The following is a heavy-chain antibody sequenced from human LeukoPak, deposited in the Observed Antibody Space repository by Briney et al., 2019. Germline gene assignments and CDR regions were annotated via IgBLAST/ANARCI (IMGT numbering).Heavy chain of an antibody. V-gene: IGHV4-59*02. J-gene: IGHJ4*02. CDR1: GGSVSNYY. CDR3: ARVEDYYDSSGFDY. D-gene: IGHD3-22*01. Sequence: SETLSLTCSVSGGSVSNYYWSWIRQPPGKGLEWIGYVYYTGSTNYNPSLKSRVTMFEDKSKNQFSLKLSSVTAADTAVYYCARVEDYYDSSGFDYWGQGTLVTVSS. CDR2: VYYTGST.